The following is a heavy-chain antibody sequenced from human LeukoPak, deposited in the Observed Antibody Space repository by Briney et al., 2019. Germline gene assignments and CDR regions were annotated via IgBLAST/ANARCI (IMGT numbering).Heavy chain of an antibody. D-gene: IGHD5-18*01. V-gene: IGHV3-20*04. J-gene: IGHJ2*01. Sequence: RPGGSLRLSCAASGFSFDDYAMSWVCQAPGKGLEWVSGINWSGVSTGYADSVKGRFTISRDNTKNSLFLQLNSLRAEDTAFYYCAKGKDTLNPYWYFDDWGRGTLVSVSS. CDR2: INWSGVST. CDR1: GFSFDDYA. CDR3: AKGKDTLNPYWYFDD.